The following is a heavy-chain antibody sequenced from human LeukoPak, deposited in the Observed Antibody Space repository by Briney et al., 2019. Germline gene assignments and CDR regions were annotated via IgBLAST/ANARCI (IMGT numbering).Heavy chain of an antibody. CDR3: TRVGITMIVVVTPEFDP. Sequence: PGRSLRLSCTASGFTFGDYAMSWFRQAPGKGLERVGFIRSKAYGGTTEYAASVKGRFTISRGDSKSIAYLQMNSLKTEDTAVYYCTRVGITMIVVVTPEFDPWGQGTLVTVSS. J-gene: IGHJ5*02. CDR1: GFTFGDYA. V-gene: IGHV3-49*03. D-gene: IGHD3-22*01. CDR2: IRSKAYGGTT.